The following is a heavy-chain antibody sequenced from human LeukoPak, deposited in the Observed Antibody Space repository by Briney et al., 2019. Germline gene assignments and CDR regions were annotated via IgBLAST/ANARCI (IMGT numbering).Heavy chain of an antibody. CDR2: IYHSGST. V-gene: IGHV4-4*02. CDR1: GGSISSSNW. Sequence: SGTLSLTCAVSGGSISSSNWWSWVRLPPGKGLEWIGEIYHSGSTNYNPSLKSRVTISVDKSKDQFSLKLSSVTAADTAVYYCAREPLGRYYGSGSYLSYWGQGTLVTVSS. CDR3: AREPLGRYYGSGSYLSY. J-gene: IGHJ4*02. D-gene: IGHD3-10*01.